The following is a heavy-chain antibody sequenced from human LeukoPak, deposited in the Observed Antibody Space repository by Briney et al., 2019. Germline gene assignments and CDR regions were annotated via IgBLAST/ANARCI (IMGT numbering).Heavy chain of an antibody. CDR1: GGSFSGYY. Sequence: PSETLSLTCAVYGGSFSGYYWGWIRQPPGKGLEWLGSIYYSGSTYYINPSLKSRVTISVDTSKNQISLKLSSVTAADTAVYYCAKDHGSSDWYYFDYWGQGTLVTVSS. CDR3: AKDHGSSDWYYFDY. J-gene: IGHJ4*02. V-gene: IGHV4-34*01. CDR2: IYYSGST. D-gene: IGHD6-13*01.